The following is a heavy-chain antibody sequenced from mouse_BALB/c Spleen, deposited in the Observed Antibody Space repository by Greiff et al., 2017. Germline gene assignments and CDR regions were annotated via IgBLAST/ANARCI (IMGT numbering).Heavy chain of an antibody. CDR3: ARGYYGSSAWFAY. V-gene: IGHV5-15*02. CDR2: FSNLAYGI. D-gene: IGHD1-1*01. J-gene: IGHJ3*01. Sequence: EVMLVESGGGLVQPGGSRKLSCAASGFTFSDYGMAWVRQAPGKGLEWVAFFSNLAYGIYYADTVTGRFTISRENAKNTLYLDMSSLRSEDTAMYYCARGYYGSSAWFAYWGQGTLVTVSA. CDR1: GFTFSDYG.